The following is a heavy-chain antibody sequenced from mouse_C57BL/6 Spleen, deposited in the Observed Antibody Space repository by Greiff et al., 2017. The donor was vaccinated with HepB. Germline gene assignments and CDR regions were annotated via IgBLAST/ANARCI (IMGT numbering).Heavy chain of an antibody. D-gene: IGHD1-1*01. CDR3: ARGGYDGSSPDY. J-gene: IGHJ2*01. CDR2: IYPGDGDT. V-gene: IGHV1-80*01. CDR1: GYAFSSYW. Sequence: VQLQQSGAELVKPGASVKISCKASGYAFSSYWMNWVKQRPGKGLEWIGQIYPGDGDTNYNGKFKGKATLTADKSSSTAYMQLSSLTSEDSAVYYCARGGYDGSSPDYWGQGTTLTVSS.